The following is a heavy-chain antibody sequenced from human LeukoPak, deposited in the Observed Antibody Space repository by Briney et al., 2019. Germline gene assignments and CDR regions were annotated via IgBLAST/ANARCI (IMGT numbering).Heavy chain of an antibody. Sequence: SVKVSCKASGGTFSSYAISWVRQAPGQGLEWMGRIIPILGIANYAQKFQGRVTITADKSTSTAYMGLSSLRSDITVVYYCARVQRPGWAQYFDYGGQGTLVTVS. V-gene: IGHV1-69*04. CDR3: ARVQRPGWAQYFDY. CDR2: IIPILGIA. J-gene: IGHJ4*02. CDR1: GGTFSSYA. D-gene: IGHD6-19*01.